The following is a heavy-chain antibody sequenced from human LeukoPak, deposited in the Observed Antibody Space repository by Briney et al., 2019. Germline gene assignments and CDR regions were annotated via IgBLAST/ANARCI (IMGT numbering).Heavy chain of an antibody. Sequence: GASVTVSCTASGYTFTSYAMHWVRQAPGQRLEWMGWINAGNGNTKYSQKFQGRVTITRDTSASTAYMELSSLRSEDTAVYYCARLRVTTPNYYYYYGMDVWGQGTTVTVSS. V-gene: IGHV1-3*01. CDR3: ARLRVTTPNYYYYYGMDV. CDR1: GYTFTSYA. J-gene: IGHJ6*02. CDR2: INAGNGNT. D-gene: IGHD4-17*01.